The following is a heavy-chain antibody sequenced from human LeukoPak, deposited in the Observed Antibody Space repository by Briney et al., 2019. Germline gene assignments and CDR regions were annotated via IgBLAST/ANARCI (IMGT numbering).Heavy chain of an antibody. D-gene: IGHD4-23*01. Sequence: ASVKVSCKASGYTFTSYGISWVRQAPGQGLEWMGWISAYNGNTNYAQKLQGRVTMTTDTSTGTAYMELRSLRSDDTAVYYCARDGGNSQLRTYYYYYYGMDVWGQGTTVTVSS. V-gene: IGHV1-18*01. J-gene: IGHJ6*02. CDR3: ARDGGNSQLRTYYYYYYGMDV. CDR2: ISAYNGNT. CDR1: GYTFTSYG.